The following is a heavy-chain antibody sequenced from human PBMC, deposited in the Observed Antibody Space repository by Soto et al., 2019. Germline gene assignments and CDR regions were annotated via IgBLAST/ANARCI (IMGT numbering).Heavy chain of an antibody. Sequence: QVQLVESGGGVVQPGRSLRLSCAASGFTFSSYGMHWVRQAPGKGLEWVAVIWYDGSNKYYADSVKGRFTISRDNSKNTLYLQMNSLRAEDKAVYYCARDQGCSSTSCWVFAYWGQGTLVTVSS. CDR3: ARDQGCSSTSCWVFAY. CDR2: IWYDGSNK. CDR1: GFTFSSYG. V-gene: IGHV3-33*01. J-gene: IGHJ4*02. D-gene: IGHD2-2*01.